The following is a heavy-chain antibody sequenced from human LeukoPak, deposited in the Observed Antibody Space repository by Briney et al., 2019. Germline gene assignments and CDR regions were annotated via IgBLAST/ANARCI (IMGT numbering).Heavy chain of an antibody. Sequence: GASVKVSCKASGYTFTGYYMHWVRQAPGQGLEWMGWINPNSGGTNYAQKFQGRVTMTTDTSTSTAYMELRSLRSDDTAMYYCARDIVSGVVVVAAGTPDIGWFDPWGQGTLVSVSS. V-gene: IGHV1-2*02. J-gene: IGHJ5*02. CDR1: GYTFTGYY. CDR3: ARDIVSGVVVVAAGTPDIGWFDP. D-gene: IGHD2-15*01. CDR2: INPNSGGT.